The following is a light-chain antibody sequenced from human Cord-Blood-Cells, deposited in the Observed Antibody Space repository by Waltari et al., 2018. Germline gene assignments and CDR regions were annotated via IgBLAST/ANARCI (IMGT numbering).Light chain of an antibody. CDR1: QSLLHSNGYNY. CDR3: MQALQTPVT. V-gene: IGKV2-28*01. Sequence: DIAMTQSPLSLPVTPGEPASISCRSSQSLLHSNGYNYLDWYLQKPGQSPQLLIYLGSNRASGVPDRCSGSGSGTDFTLKISRVEAEDVGVYYCMQALQTPVTFGQGTKLEIK. CDR2: LGS. J-gene: IGKJ2*01.